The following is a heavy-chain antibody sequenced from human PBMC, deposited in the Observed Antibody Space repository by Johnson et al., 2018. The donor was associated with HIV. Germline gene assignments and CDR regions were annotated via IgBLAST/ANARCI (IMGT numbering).Heavy chain of an antibody. CDR1: GFTFNNYD. V-gene: IGHV3-30*02. Sequence: QVQLVESGGGVVQPGGSLRLSCAASGFTFNNYDMHWVRQAPGTGLEWVAFIRYDGSYKYYADSVKGRFTISRDNSKNTLYVQMNSLRGDDTAVYYCAKDEGYGKFDAFDIWGQGTMVTVSS. J-gene: IGHJ3*02. CDR3: AKDEGYGKFDAFDI. CDR2: IRYDGSYK. D-gene: IGHD5-18*01.